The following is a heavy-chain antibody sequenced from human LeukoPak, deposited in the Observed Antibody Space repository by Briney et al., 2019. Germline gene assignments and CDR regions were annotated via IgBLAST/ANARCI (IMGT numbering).Heavy chain of an antibody. CDR2: INPNSGGT. V-gene: IGHV1-2*02. CDR1: GYTFTSYG. J-gene: IGHJ4*02. Sequence: ASVKVSCKASGYTFTSYGISWVRQAPGQGLEWMGWINPNSGGTNYAQKFQGGVTMTRDTSISAAYMELSRLRSDDTAVYYCARDRGIAAAGPLGSWGQGTLVTVSS. CDR3: ARDRGIAAAGPLGS. D-gene: IGHD6-13*01.